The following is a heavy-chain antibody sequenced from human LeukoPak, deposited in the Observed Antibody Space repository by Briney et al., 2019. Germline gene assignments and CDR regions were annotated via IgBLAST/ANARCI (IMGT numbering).Heavy chain of an antibody. CDR1: GGSFSGYY. D-gene: IGHD6-13*01. Sequence: SETLSLTCAVYGGSFSGYYWSWIRQPPGKGLEWIGEINHSGSTNYNPSLKSRGTISVDTSKDQFSLKLSSVTAADTAVYYCARGTSWYRASPYYYYYYMDVWGKGTTVTVSS. V-gene: IGHV4-34*01. CDR3: ARGTSWYRASPYYYYYYMDV. J-gene: IGHJ6*03. CDR2: INHSGST.